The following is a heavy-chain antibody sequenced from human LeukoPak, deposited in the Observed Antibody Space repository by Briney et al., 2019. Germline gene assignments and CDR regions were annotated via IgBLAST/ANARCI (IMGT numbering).Heavy chain of an antibody. Sequence: GRSLRLSCAASGFTFSSYAMHWVRQAPGKGLEWVAVISYDGSNKYYADSVKGRFTISRDNAKNSLYLQMNSLRAEDTAVYYCARAGASSWSQFDYWGQGTLVTVSS. J-gene: IGHJ4*02. D-gene: IGHD6-13*01. CDR1: GFTFSSYA. V-gene: IGHV3-30*04. CDR3: ARAGASSWSQFDY. CDR2: ISYDGSNK.